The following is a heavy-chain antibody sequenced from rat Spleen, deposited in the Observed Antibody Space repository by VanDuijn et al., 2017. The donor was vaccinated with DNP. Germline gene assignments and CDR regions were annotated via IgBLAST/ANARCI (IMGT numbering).Heavy chain of an antibody. CDR2: ISSGGDIT. V-gene: IGHV5-25*01. J-gene: IGHJ2*01. CDR1: GFTFSNYH. D-gene: IGHD4-3*01. CDR3: IRWNSGHFDY. Sequence: EVQLVESGGGSVQPGRSMKLSCAASGFTFSNYHMAWVRQAPTKGLEWVASISSGGDITYYRDSVKGRFTISRDNAQNTQYLQMDSLRSEDTATYYCIRWNSGHFDYWGQGVMVTVSS.